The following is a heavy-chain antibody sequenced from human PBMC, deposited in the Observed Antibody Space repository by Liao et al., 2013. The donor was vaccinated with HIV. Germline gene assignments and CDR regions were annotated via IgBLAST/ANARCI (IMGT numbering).Heavy chain of an antibody. J-gene: IGHJ4*02. CDR2: IYYSGNT. CDR1: GGSIISSNYY. CDR3: AARRGFLEWLFRSPFDY. V-gene: IGHV4-39*07. D-gene: IGHD3-3*01. Sequence: QLQLQESGPGLVKPSETLSLTCTVSGGSIISSNYYWGWIRQPPGKGLEWIGSIYYSGNTYYNPSLKSRVTISVDTSKNQFSLKLSSVTAADTAVYYCAARRGFLEWLFRSPFDYWGQGTLVTVSS.